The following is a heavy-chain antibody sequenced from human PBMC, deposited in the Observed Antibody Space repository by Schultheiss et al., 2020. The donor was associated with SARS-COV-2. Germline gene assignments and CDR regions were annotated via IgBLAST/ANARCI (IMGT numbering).Heavy chain of an antibody. Sequence: SETLSLTCTVSGGSISSGSYFWSWIRQPAGKGLEWIGRIYTSGNTVYNPSLKSRVTISLDPSKNQFSLKLSSVTAADTAAYYCARRVSGYDHNYYMDVWGKGTTVTVSS. D-gene: IGHD5-12*01. V-gene: IGHV4-61*02. J-gene: IGHJ6*03. CDR3: ARRVSGYDHNYYMDV. CDR2: IYTSGNT. CDR1: GGSISSGSYF.